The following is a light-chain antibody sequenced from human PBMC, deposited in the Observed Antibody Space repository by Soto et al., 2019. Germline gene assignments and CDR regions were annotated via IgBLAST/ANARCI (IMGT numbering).Light chain of an antibody. CDR2: GNS. CDR1: SSNIGAGYD. V-gene: IGLV1-40*01. J-gene: IGLJ2*01. Sequence: QAVVTQPPSVSGAPGQRVTISCTGSSSNIGAGYDVHWYQQLPGTAPKLLIYGNSNRPSGVPDRFSGSKSGTSASLAITGLRAEDEADDYCQSYDSGLSGSGVFGGGTKVTVL. CDR3: QSYDSGLSGSGV.